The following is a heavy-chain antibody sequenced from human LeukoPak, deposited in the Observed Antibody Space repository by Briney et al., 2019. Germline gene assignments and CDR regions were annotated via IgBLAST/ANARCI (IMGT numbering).Heavy chain of an antibody. Sequence: GESLRLSCAASGFTVSSNYMSWVRQAPGKGLEWVSVIYSGGSTYYADSVKGRFTISRDNSKNTLYLQMNSLRAEDTAVYYCATLGYYYDSSGYSDYWGQGTLVTVSS. CDR2: IYSGGST. CDR1: GFTVSSNY. D-gene: IGHD3-22*01. J-gene: IGHJ4*02. V-gene: IGHV3-66*01. CDR3: ATLGYYYDSSGYSDY.